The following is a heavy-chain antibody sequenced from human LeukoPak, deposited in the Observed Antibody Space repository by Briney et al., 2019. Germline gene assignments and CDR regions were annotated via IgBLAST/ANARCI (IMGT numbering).Heavy chain of an antibody. CDR3: AKRGVVIRVILVGFHKEAYYFDS. J-gene: IGHJ4*02. CDR2: ISDSGGRT. Sequence: GGSLRLACAVSGITLSNYGMSWVRQAPGKGLEWVAGISDSGGRTNYADSVKGRFPTSRDNPKNTLYLQMNSLRAEDTAVYFCAKRGVVIRVILVGFHKEAYYFDSWGQGALVTVSS. CDR1: GITLSNYG. V-gene: IGHV3-23*01. D-gene: IGHD3-10*01.